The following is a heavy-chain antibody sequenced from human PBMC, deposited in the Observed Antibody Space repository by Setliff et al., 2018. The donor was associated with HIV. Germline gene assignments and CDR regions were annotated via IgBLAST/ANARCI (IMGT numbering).Heavy chain of an antibody. Sequence: SETLSLTCTVSGGSISSSSYYWGWIRQPPGKGLEWIGSIYYSGSTYYSPSLKSRVTISVDTSKNQFSLKLSSVTAADTAVYYCARAMKYSYGYVHDAFVIWGQGTMVTVSS. J-gene: IGHJ3*02. D-gene: IGHD5-18*01. V-gene: IGHV4-39*01. CDR1: GGSISSSSYY. CDR3: ARAMKYSYGYVHDAFVI. CDR2: IYYSGST.